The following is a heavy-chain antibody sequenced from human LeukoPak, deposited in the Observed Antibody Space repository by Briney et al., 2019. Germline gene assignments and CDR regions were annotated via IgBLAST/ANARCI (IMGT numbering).Heavy chain of an antibody. CDR1: DGSISNYY. V-gene: IGHV4-59*01. CDR3: ARGASTFDY. Sequence: SETLSLTCTVCDGSISNYYWSWIRQTPGRGLEWIGYIHHTGSTTNNPYLKSRVTMSVDMSKNQFSLKLNSVIAADTAVYYCARGASTFDYWGQGTLVTVSS. CDR2: IHHTGST. J-gene: IGHJ4*02. D-gene: IGHD2-2*01.